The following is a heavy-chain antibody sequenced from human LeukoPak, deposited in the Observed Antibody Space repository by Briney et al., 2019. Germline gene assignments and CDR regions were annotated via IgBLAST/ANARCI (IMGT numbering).Heavy chain of an antibody. CDR1: GFTVSSYA. CDR2: ISYDGSNK. Sequence: PGGSLRLSCAASGFTVSSYAMHWVRQAPGKGLEWVAVISYDGSNKYYADSVKGRFTISRDNSKNTLYLQMNSLRAEDTAVYYCAKSGDIAARPAPTDYWGQGTLVTVSS. V-gene: IGHV3-30-3*02. CDR3: AKSGDIAARPAPTDY. J-gene: IGHJ4*02. D-gene: IGHD6-6*01.